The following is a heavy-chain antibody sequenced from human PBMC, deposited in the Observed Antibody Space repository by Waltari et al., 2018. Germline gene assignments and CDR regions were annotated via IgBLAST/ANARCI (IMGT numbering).Heavy chain of an antibody. J-gene: IGHJ4*02. CDR2: IYPYSGNT. CDR3: ARDDADSSNFGGF. CDR1: GYIFSNYG. D-gene: IGHD6-13*01. Sequence: PLVQSGAEVKKPGASVKVSCNASGYIFSNYGITWVRKAPGQGLEWMGWIYPYSGNTKYEQSLQGRVTLTTDTSTTTAYMEIRSLRSDDTAIYYCARDDADSSNFGGFWGQGTLVTVSS. V-gene: IGHV1-18*01.